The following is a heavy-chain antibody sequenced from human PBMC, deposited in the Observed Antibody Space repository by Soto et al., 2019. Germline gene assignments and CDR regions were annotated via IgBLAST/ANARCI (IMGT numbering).Heavy chain of an antibody. J-gene: IGHJ4*02. CDR3: ARGDSPVSSVFDY. CDR2: IDHGGST. D-gene: IGHD3-16*01. V-gene: IGHV4-34*09. Sequence: PSETLSLTCAVYGGSFSGYYWSWIRQPPGKGLEWIGEIDHGGSTNYNPSLKSRVTISADTSKTQFSLKLSSVTAADTAVYYCARGDSPVSSVFDYWGQGMLVTVSS. CDR1: GGSFSGYY.